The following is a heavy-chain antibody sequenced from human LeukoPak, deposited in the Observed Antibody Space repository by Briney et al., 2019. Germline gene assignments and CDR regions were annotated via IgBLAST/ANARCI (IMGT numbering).Heavy chain of an antibody. J-gene: IGHJ4*02. CDR3: ARDEAYSGSYYVDY. CDR1: GFTFSSYE. CDR2: ISSSSSTI. Sequence: GGSLRLSCAASGFTFSSYEMNWVRQAPGKGLEWVSYISSSSSTIYYADSVKGRFTISRDNAKNSLYLQMNSLRDEDTAVYYCARDEAYSGSYYVDYWGQGTLVTVSS. D-gene: IGHD1-26*01. V-gene: IGHV3-48*02.